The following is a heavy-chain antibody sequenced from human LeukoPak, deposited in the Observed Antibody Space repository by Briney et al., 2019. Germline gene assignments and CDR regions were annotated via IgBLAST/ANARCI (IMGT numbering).Heavy chain of an antibody. CDR3: ARDLLVGATMTFDY. D-gene: IGHD1-26*01. Sequence: SGGSLRLSCTVSGFTLSSYEMSWIRQAPGKGLEWVSSIEYSGGSAYYADSVKGRFTISRDNSKNTQSLQMNSLRAEDTAVYYCARDLLVGATMTFDYWGQGTLVTVSS. CDR1: GFTLSSYE. V-gene: IGHV3-23*01. CDR2: IEYSGGSA. J-gene: IGHJ4*02.